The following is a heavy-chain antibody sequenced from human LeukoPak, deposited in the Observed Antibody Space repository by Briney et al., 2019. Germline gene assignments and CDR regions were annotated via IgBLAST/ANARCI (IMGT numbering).Heavy chain of an antibody. CDR3: ASCQFCFDP. J-gene: IGHJ5*02. V-gene: IGHV4-34*01. Sequence: LETLSLTCAVYGGSFSGYYWSWIRQPPGKGLEWIGEINHSGSTYYNPSLKSRVTISIDTSKNQFSLNLSSVTASDTAVYYCASCQFCFDPWGQGTLVTVSS. CDR2: INHSGST. CDR1: GGSFSGYY.